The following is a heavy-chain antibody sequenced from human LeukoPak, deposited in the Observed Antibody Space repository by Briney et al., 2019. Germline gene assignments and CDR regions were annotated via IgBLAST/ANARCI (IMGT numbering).Heavy chain of an antibody. J-gene: IGHJ3*02. Sequence: GGSLRLSCAASEFIFSDYAMNWVRQAPGKGLEWVSTINYSGDTTYYADSVKGRFTISRDNAKNTLYLQMDSLRVEDTAIYYCAKSKNWGSGHGTFDMWGHGTMVTVSS. CDR2: INYSGDTT. CDR3: AKSKNWGSGHGTFDM. D-gene: IGHD3-16*01. V-gene: IGHV3-23*01. CDR1: EFIFSDYA.